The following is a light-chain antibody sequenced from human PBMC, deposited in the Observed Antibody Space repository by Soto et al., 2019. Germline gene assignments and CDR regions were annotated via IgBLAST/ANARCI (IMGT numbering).Light chain of an antibody. J-gene: IGKJ1*01. CDR2: GAS. CDR1: QSVSNDF. V-gene: IGKV3-20*01. CDR3: QQYGSSPPRT. Sequence: IVLTQSAGILSLSPGERATHSCRASQSVSNDFLAWYQQKPGQAPRLLIYGASTRATDVPDRFSGSGSGADFTLSISRLEPEDFAVYYCQQYGSSPPRTFGQGTKVDIK.